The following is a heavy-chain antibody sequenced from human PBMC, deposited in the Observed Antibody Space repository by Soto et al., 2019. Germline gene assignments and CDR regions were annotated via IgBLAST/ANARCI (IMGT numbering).Heavy chain of an antibody. CDR3: AKDGAIAAADYFFDY. CDR1: GSTFSSYG. V-gene: IGHV3-30*02. Sequence: GSLRLSCAASGSTFSSYGMHWVRQAPGKGLEWVAVIWYDGSNKYYADSMKGRFTISRDNSKNTVYLQMNSLRGEDTAVYYCAKDGAIAAADYFFDYWGQGSLVTVSS. D-gene: IGHD6-13*01. CDR2: IWYDGSNK. J-gene: IGHJ4*02.